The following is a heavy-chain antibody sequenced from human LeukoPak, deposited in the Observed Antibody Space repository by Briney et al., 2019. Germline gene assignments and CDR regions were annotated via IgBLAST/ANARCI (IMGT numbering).Heavy chain of an antibody. CDR1: GYTFTSYG. CDR2: ISAYSGNT. Sequence: GASVKVSCKASGYTFTSYGISWVRQAPGQGLEWMGWISAYSGNTNYAQKLQGRVTMTTDTSTSTAYMELRSLRSDDTAVYYCARCDIVVVPAAMLGGPNWFDPWGQGTLVTVSS. J-gene: IGHJ5*02. V-gene: IGHV1-18*01. CDR3: ARCDIVVVPAAMLGGPNWFDP. D-gene: IGHD2-2*01.